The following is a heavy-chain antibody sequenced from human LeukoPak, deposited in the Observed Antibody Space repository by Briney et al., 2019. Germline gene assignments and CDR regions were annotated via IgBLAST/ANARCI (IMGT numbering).Heavy chain of an antibody. D-gene: IGHD2-2*01. CDR3: ARDPPLGSCSTISCPHLDY. CDR1: GFTFSRYS. J-gene: IGHJ4*02. Sequence: PGGSLRLSCAASGFTFSRYSMNWVRQAPGKGLEWVSSISGSSSFIYYADSVKGRFTISRDNAKNSLYLQMNSLRAEDTAVYYCARDPPLGSCSTISCPHLDYWGQGTLVTVSS. V-gene: IGHV3-21*01. CDR2: ISGSSSFI.